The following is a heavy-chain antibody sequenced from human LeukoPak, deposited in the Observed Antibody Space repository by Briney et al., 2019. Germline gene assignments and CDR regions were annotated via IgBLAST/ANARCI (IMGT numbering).Heavy chain of an antibody. V-gene: IGHV1-2*02. CDR3: ARGVVVPAAARYYYYYYMHV. CDR1: GYTFTGYY. CDR2: INPNSGGT. J-gene: IGHJ6*03. D-gene: IGHD2-2*01. Sequence: GASVKVSCKASGYTFTGYYMHWVRQAPGQGLEWMGWINPNSGGTNYAQKFQGRVTMTRDTSISTAYMELSRLRSDDPAVYYCARGVVVPAAARYYYYYYMHVWGKGNTVTVSS.